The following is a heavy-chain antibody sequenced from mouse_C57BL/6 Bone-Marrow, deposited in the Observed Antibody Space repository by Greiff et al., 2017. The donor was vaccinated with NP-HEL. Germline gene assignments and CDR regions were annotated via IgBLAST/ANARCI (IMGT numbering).Heavy chain of an antibody. CDR3: ARSSSYYGSSPWYFDV. V-gene: IGHV7-3*01. Sequence: EVKLMESGGGLVQPGGSLSLSCAASGFTFTDYYMSWVRQPPGKALEWLGFIRNKANGYTTEYSASVKGRFTISRDNSQSILYLQMNALRAEDSATYYCARSSSYYGSSPWYFDVWGTGTTVTVSS. J-gene: IGHJ1*03. CDR2: IRNKANGYTT. CDR1: GFTFTDYY. D-gene: IGHD1-1*01.